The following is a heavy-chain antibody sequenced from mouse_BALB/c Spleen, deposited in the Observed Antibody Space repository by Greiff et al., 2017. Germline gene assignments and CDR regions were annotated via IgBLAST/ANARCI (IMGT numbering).Heavy chain of an antibody. D-gene: IGHD2-1*01. J-gene: IGHJ1*01. CDR3: ARWGGYGNWYFDV. Sequence: EVQVVESGGGLVQPGGSRKLSCAASGFTFSSFGMHWVRQAPEKGLEWVAYISSGSSTIYYADTVKGRFTISRDNPKNTLFLQMTSLRSEDTAMYYCARWGGYGNWYFDVWGAGTTVTVSS. CDR2: ISSGSSTI. CDR1: GFTFSSFG. V-gene: IGHV5-17*02.